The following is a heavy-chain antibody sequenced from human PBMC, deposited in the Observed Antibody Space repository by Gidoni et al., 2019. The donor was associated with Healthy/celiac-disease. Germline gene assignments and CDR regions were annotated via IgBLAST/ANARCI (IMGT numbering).Heavy chain of an antibody. CDR2: INPNSGGT. CDR1: GYTFTGYY. Sequence: QVQLVQSGAEVKKPGASVKVSCKASGYTFTGYYSHWVRQAPGKGREWMGWINPNSGGTNYAQKFQGRVTMTRDTSISTAYMELSRLRSDDTAVYYCARGRWGYCSSTSCRHPSFDYWGQGTLVTVSS. J-gene: IGHJ4*02. D-gene: IGHD2-2*01. CDR3: ARGRWGYCSSTSCRHPSFDY. V-gene: IGHV1-2*02.